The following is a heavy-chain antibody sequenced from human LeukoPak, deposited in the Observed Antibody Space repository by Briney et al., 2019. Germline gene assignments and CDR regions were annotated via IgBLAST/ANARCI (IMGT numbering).Heavy chain of an antibody. V-gene: IGHV4-39*07. CDR1: GGSISSSSYY. CDR3: ARGSGAAAEDY. D-gene: IGHD6-13*01. J-gene: IGHJ4*02. CDR2: INHSGGT. Sequence: SETLSLTCTVSGGSISSSSYYWGWIRQPPGKGLEWIGEINHSGGTNYNPSLKSRVTISVDTSKNQFSLKLSSVTAADTAVYYCARGSGAAAEDYWGQGTLVTVSS.